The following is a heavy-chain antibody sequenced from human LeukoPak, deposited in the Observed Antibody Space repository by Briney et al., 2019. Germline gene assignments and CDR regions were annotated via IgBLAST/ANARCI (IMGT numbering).Heavy chain of an antibody. Sequence: PSETLSLTCAVYGGSFSSYYWSWIRPPPGKGLEWIGEINHSGSTNYNPSLKSRVTISVDTSKNQFSLKLSSVTAADTAVYYCARGKRGKGLKTYYYDSSGYWPIDYWGQGTLVTVSS. V-gene: IGHV4-34*01. J-gene: IGHJ4*02. CDR3: ARGKRGKGLKTYYYDSSGYWPIDY. CDR1: GGSFSSYY. CDR2: INHSGST. D-gene: IGHD3-22*01.